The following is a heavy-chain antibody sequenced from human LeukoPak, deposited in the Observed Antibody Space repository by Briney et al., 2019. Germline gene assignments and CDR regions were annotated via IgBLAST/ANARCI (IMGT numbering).Heavy chain of an antibody. V-gene: IGHV1-18*01. J-gene: IGHJ4*02. CDR2: ISAYNGNT. D-gene: IGHD5-12*01. Sequence: ASVTVSCKASGYTFTNYGISWVRQAPRQGLEGMGWISAYNGNTNYAQKLQGRVTMTTDTSTSTAYMELRSLRSDDTAVYDCARALGYSPGSYWGQGTLVTVSS. CDR3: ARALGYSPGSY. CDR1: GYTFTNYG.